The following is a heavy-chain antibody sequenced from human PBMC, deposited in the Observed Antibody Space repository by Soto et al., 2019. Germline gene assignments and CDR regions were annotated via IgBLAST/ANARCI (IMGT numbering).Heavy chain of an antibody. J-gene: IGHJ6*02. V-gene: IGHV1-2*04. D-gene: IGHD2-15*01. Sequence: ASVKVSCKASGYTFTGYYMHWVRQAPGQGLEWMGWINPNSGGTNYAQKFQGWVTMTRDTSISTAYMELSRLRSDDTAVYYCARDASPQYCSGGSCYFGGYYYYGMDVWGQGTTVTVSS. CDR1: GYTFTGYY. CDR3: ARDASPQYCSGGSCYFGGYYYYGMDV. CDR2: INPNSGGT.